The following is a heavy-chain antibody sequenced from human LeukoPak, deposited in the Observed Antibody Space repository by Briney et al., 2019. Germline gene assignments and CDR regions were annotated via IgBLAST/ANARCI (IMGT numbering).Heavy chain of an antibody. V-gene: IGHV3-7*04. J-gene: IGHJ4*02. Sequence: GGSLRLSCAASGFTFSSYWMSWVRQAPGKGLEGVANIKQDGSEKYYVDSVKGRFTISRDNAKNSLYLQMNSLRAEDTAVYYCARDQVATVTPFDYWGQGTLVTVSS. CDR2: IKQDGSEK. CDR3: ARDQVATVTPFDY. CDR1: GFTFSSYW. D-gene: IGHD4-17*01.